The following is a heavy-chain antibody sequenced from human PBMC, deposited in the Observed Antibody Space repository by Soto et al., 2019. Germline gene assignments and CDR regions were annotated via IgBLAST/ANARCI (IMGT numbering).Heavy chain of an antibody. CDR1: GFTFRSYV. CDR2: TSYDGSNN. J-gene: IGHJ4*02. CDR3: ARWGTTGRLDG. D-gene: IGHD3-10*01. Sequence: QVQLVESGGGVVQPGTSLRLSCVGSGFTFRSYVIHWVRQAPGKGLEWVALTSYDGSNNFYGDSVKGRFTISRHNSRNTVELQMDSLRFEDTALYYCARWGTTGRLDGWGQGTLVSVSS. V-gene: IGHV3-33*05.